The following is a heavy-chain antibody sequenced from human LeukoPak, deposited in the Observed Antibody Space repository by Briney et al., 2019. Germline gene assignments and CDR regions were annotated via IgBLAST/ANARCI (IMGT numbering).Heavy chain of an antibody. CDR3: ASQRGYYYDSSGYSQHDAFDI. D-gene: IGHD3-22*01. CDR1: GFTVSSNY. CDR2: IYSGGST. Sequence: GGSLRLSCAASGFTVSSNYMSWVRQAPGKGLEWVSVIYSGGSTYYADSVKGRFTISRDNSKNTLYLQMNSLRAEDTAVYYCASQRGYYYDSSGYSQHDAFDIWGQGTMVTVSS. V-gene: IGHV3-66*04. J-gene: IGHJ3*02.